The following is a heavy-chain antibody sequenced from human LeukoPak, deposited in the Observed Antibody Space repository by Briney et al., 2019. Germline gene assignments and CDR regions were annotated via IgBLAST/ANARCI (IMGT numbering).Heavy chain of an antibody. D-gene: IGHD6-6*01. J-gene: IGHJ5*02. CDR2: MNPNSGNT. V-gene: IGHV1-8*01. Sequence: GASVKVSCKASGYTFTSYDINWVRHATGQGLEWMGWMNPNSGNTGYAQKFQGRVTMTRNTSISTAYMELSSLRSEDTAVYYCARVGSIAARRRGNWFDPWGQGTLVTVSS. CDR1: GYTFTSYD. CDR3: ARVGSIAARRRGNWFDP.